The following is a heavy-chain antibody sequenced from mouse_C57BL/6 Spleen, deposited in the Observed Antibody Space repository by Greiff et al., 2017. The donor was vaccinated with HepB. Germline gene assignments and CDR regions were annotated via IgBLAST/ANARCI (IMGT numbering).Heavy chain of an antibody. CDR1: GYTFTSYW. V-gene: IGHV1-55*01. CDR2: IYPGSGST. J-gene: IGHJ4*01. CDR3: ARAYYDYDLYAMDY. D-gene: IGHD2-4*01. Sequence: QVQLQQPGAELVKPGASVKMSCKASGYTFTSYWITWVKQRPGQGLAWIGDIYPGSGSTNYNEKFKSKATLTVDTSSSTAYMQLSSLTSEDSAVYYCARAYYDYDLYAMDYWGQGTSVTVSS.